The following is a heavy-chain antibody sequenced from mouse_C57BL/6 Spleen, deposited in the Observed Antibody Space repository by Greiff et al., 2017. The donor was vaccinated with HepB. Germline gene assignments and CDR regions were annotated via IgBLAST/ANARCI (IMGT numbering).Heavy chain of an antibody. CDR2: INPSNGGT. D-gene: IGHD4-1*01. J-gene: IGHJ2*01. CDR3: ARASSWDEYYFDY. V-gene: IGHV1-53*01. Sequence: VQLQQPGTELVKPGASVKLSCKASGYTFTSYWMHRVKQRPGQGLEWIGNINPSNGGTNYNEKFKSKATLTVDKSSSTAYMQLSSLTSEDSAVYYCARASSWDEYYFDYWGQGTTLTVSS. CDR1: GYTFTSYW.